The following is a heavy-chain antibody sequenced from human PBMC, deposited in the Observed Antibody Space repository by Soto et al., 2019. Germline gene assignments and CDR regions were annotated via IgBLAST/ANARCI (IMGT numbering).Heavy chain of an antibody. D-gene: IGHD2-21*02. CDR3: AREIVTAGGNNYFDP. J-gene: IGHJ5*02. CDR2: VYHTGDT. CDR1: GGTVASSHW. Sequence: SETLSLTCGVSGGTVASSHWWSWVRQSPGGGLEWIGNVYHTGDTNFNPSLQSRVTISVDKSNNQFSLRLNSLTAADTAVYFCAREIVTAGGNNYFDPWGPGTQVTVSS. V-gene: IGHV4-4*02.